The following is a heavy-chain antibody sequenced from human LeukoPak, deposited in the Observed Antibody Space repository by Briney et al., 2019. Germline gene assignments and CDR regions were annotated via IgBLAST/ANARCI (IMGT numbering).Heavy chain of an antibody. CDR3: SREPRLLAY. CDR1: GFTFSDDY. V-gene: IGHV3-11*04. CDR2: ISPSGAST. J-gene: IGHJ4*02. D-gene: IGHD2-15*01. Sequence: GGCLRPSCAGSGFTFSDDYMSWIPQAPGKGLEAVSYISPSGASTVYADSAKGRFTISRDNAKNSLYLQINSLRVEDTAVYYCSREPRLLAYWGQGTLVTVSS.